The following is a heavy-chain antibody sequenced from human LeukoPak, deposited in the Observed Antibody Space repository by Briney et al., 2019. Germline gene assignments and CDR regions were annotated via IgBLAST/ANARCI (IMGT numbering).Heavy chain of an antibody. D-gene: IGHD2-21*02. J-gene: IGHJ4*02. CDR1: GGSFSGYY. Sequence: SETLSLTCAVYGGSFSGYYWSWIRQSPGKGLEWIGEINHSRSTNFNPSLKSRVTISVDTSKNQFSLKMNVATAADKAVYYCARGFWRSVVTAISRGYYFDSWGRGTPVTVSS. V-gene: IGHV4-34*01. CDR2: INHSRST. CDR3: ARGFWRSVVTAISRGYYFDS.